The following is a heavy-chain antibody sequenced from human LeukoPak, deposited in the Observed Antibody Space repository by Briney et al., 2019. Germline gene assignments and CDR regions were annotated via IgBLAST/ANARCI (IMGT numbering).Heavy chain of an antibody. D-gene: IGHD5-12*01. J-gene: IGHJ4*02. CDR3: ARRGYSGYDHPYYFDY. Sequence: SETPSLTCTVSGGSISSYYWSWIRQPPGKGLEWIGYIYYSGSTNYNPSLKRRVTISVDTSKNQFSLKLSSVTAADTAVYYCARRGYSGYDHPYYFDYWGQGTLVTVSS. CDR1: GGSISSYY. CDR2: IYYSGST. V-gene: IGHV4-59*08.